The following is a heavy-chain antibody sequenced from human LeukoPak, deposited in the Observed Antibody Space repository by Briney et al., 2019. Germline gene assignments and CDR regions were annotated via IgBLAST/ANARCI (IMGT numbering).Heavy chain of an antibody. CDR1: GFTFGGYG. Sequence: GGSLRLSCAGSGFTFGGYGMHWFRQTPGKGLEWVAVIAYDGSRAFYADSVKGRFTISRDNSKNTMSVQMDDLRAEDTAVYYCTRYNNDHFDYWGQGTRVTVSS. D-gene: IGHD1-14*01. V-gene: IGHV3-33*01. CDR2: IAYDGSRA. J-gene: IGHJ4*02. CDR3: TRYNNDHFDY.